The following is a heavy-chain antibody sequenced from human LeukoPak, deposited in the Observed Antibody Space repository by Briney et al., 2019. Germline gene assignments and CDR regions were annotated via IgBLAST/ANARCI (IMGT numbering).Heavy chain of an antibody. CDR3: ARGGYDILTGHVYYGMDV. D-gene: IGHD3-9*01. CDR1: GFTFSTYS. Sequence: GGSLRLSCAASGFTFSTYSMHWVRQAPGKGLEWVAVISYDGSNKYYADSVKGRFTISRDNSKNTLLLQMNSLRAEDTAVCCCARGGYDILTGHVYYGMDVWGKGTTVTVSS. V-gene: IGHV3-30*04. CDR2: ISYDGSNK. J-gene: IGHJ6*04.